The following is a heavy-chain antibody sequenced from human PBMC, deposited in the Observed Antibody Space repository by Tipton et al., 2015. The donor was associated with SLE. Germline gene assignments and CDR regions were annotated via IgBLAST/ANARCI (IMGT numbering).Heavy chain of an antibody. V-gene: IGHV4-34*01. CDR3: VGSTAGGVFGH. CDR1: GGSFSGYY. Sequence: TLSLTCAVYGGSFSGYYWSWIRQPPGKGLEWIGEINHSGSTNYNPSLKSRVTISVDTSKNQFSLKLSSVTAAGTSVYYCVGSTAGGVFGHRGQGTLGHGSS. J-gene: IGHJ4*02. D-gene: IGHD2-2*01. CDR2: INHSGST.